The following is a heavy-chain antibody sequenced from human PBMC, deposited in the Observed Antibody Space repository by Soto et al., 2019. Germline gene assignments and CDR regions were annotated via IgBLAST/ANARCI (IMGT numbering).Heavy chain of an antibody. V-gene: IGHV4-30-2*01. CDR1: GCSISNAAYS. Sequence: SLCRSCAVSGCSISNAAYSWSWIRQPPGKGLEWIGYIYPSGMPFYNPSLRSRVTISIDRSNDQFSLNLKSVTAADTAVYYCARERGGYGLFDSWGQGTLVTVSS. D-gene: IGHD5-18*01. CDR2: IYPSGMP. CDR3: ARERGGYGLFDS. J-gene: IGHJ4*02.